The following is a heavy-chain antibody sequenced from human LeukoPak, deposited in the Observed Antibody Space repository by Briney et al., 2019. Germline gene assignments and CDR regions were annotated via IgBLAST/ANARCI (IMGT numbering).Heavy chain of an antibody. CDR2: ISSGGST. CDR1: GFTFSSYA. Sequence: QPGGSLRLSCAASGFTFSSYAMNWVRLAPGKGLEWVSGISSGGSTYYADSVKGRFTISRDNSKNTLYLQMNSLRAEDTAVYYCAKGWEVLTYWGQGTLVTVSS. J-gene: IGHJ4*02. V-gene: IGHV3-23*01. D-gene: IGHD1-26*01. CDR3: AKGWEVLTY.